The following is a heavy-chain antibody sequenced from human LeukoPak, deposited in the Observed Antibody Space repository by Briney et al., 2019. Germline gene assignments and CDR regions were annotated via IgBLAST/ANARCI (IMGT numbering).Heavy chain of an antibody. CDR3: ARSRSGTYGNFDF. V-gene: IGHV4-61*01. D-gene: IGHD3-10*01. Sequence: SETLSLTCTVSGGSVSSGSYYWSWIRQPPGKGLEWIGFIYDSGLPSYNPSLKSRVTISLDTSKNQFSLRLSSVTAADTAVYYCARSRSGTYGNFDFWGQGTLVTVSS. CDR1: GGSVSSGSYY. J-gene: IGHJ4*02. CDR2: IYDSGLP.